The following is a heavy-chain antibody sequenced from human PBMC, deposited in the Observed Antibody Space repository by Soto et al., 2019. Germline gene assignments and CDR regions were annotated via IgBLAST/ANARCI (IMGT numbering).Heavy chain of an antibody. CDR2: IYYSGST. D-gene: IGHD2-15*01. CDR1: GGSISSGGYY. J-gene: IGHJ4*02. Sequence: SETLSLTCTVSGGSISSGGYYWSWIRQHPGKGLEWIGYIYYSGSTNYNPSLKSRVTISVDTSKNQFSLKLSSVTAADTAVYYCARVVAATSHYFDYWGQGALVTVSS. V-gene: IGHV4-61*08. CDR3: ARVVAATSHYFDY.